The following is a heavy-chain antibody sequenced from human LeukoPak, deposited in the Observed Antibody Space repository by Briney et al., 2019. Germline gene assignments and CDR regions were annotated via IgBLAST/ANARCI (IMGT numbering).Heavy chain of an antibody. D-gene: IGHD4-23*01. J-gene: IGHJ4*02. CDR3: ARERPLDTVVSQDF. Sequence: PPETLSLTCTVSGAPISSGGFFWSWIPQPPGKGLEWIGYIYHTENTYYNPSLESRVTMSVDKSKNQFSLSLASVTVADTAVYYCARERPLDTVVSQDFWGQGTLVTVSS. CDR2: IYHTENT. CDR1: GAPISSGGFF. V-gene: IGHV4-30-2*01.